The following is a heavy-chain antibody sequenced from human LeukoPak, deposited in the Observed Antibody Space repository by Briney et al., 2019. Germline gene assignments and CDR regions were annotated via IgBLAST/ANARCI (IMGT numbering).Heavy chain of an antibody. J-gene: IGHJ6*02. V-gene: IGHV4-34*01. CDR3: ARGGTAVIYGMDV. D-gene: IGHD3-10*01. Sequence: SETLSLTCTVSGGSISSYYWSWIRQPPGKGLEWIGEINHSGSTNYNPSLKSRVTISVDTSKNQFSLKLSSVTAADTAVYYCARGGTAVIYGMDVWGQGTTVTVSS. CDR2: INHSGST. CDR1: GGSISSYY.